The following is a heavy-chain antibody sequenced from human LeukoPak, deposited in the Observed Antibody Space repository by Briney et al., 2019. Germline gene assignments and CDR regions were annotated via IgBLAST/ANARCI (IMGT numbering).Heavy chain of an antibody. V-gene: IGHV3-21*01. CDR2: ISSSSSYI. D-gene: IGHD2-2*01. CDR1: GFTFSSYA. J-gene: IGHJ5*02. Sequence: GGSLRLSCAASGFTFSSYAMSWVRQAPGERLEWVSSISSSSSYIYYADSVKGRFTISRDDAKNSLFLQMNSLRAEDTAVYYCARGARYCSSTSCFRRQWFDPWGQGTLVTVSS. CDR3: ARGARYCSSTSCFRRQWFDP.